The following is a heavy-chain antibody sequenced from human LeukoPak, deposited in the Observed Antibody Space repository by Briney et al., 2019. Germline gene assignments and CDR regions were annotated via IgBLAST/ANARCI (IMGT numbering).Heavy chain of an antibody. CDR1: GYTFTSYG. J-gene: IGHJ6*03. Sequence: GASVKVSCKASGYTFTSYGISWVRQAPGQGLEWMGWISAYNGNTNYAQKLQGRVTMTTDTSTSTAYMELRSLRSDDTAVYYCARDDPRSPNTVTTRYYYYYMDVWGKGTTVTVSS. CDR3: ARDDPRSPNTVTTRYYYYYMDV. D-gene: IGHD4-11*01. V-gene: IGHV1-18*01. CDR2: ISAYNGNT.